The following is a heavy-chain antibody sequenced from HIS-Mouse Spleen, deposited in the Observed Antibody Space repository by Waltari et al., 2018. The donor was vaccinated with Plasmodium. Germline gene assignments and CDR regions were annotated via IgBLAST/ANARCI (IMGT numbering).Heavy chain of an antibody. V-gene: IGHV4-34*01. CDR1: GGSFSGYY. D-gene: IGHD3-3*01. J-gene: IGHJ4*02. CDR2: IKHSGST. Sequence: QVQLQQWGAGLLKPSETLSLTCAVYGGSFSGYYWTWIRQPPGQGLEWIGEIKHSGSTNYHPSLRGRVTISVDTSKNQFSLKLSSVTAADTAVYYCARAYYDFWSGYRFDYWGQGTLVTVSS. CDR3: ARAYYDFWSGYRFDY.